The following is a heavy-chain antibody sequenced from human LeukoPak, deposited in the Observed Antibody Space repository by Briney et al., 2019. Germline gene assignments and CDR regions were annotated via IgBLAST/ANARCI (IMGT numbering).Heavy chain of an antibody. CDR1: GGSISSYY. Sequence: SETLSLTCTVSGGSISSYYWSWIRQTPGKGLEWIGYIYYSGSTNYNPSLKSRVTISVDTSKNQFSLKLSSVTAADTAVYYCARDFSGSNDYWGQGTLVTVSS. V-gene: IGHV4-59*01. CDR2: IYYSGST. CDR3: ARDFSGSNDY. D-gene: IGHD1-26*01. J-gene: IGHJ4*02.